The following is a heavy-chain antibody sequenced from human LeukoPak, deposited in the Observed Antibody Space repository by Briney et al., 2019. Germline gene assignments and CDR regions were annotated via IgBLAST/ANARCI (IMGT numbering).Heavy chain of an antibody. CDR2: FWYDGSKK. J-gene: IGHJ4*02. V-gene: IGHV3-33*01. CDR3: TRDAGLCVHDY. D-gene: IGHD2-21*01. CDR1: GFTFSSYG. Sequence: GRSLRLSCAASGFTFSSYGMHWVRQGPGKGREWAAVFWYDGSKKYYADSVKGRFTISRDISKKTLDLQIDSLRVEDTAVYYCTRDAGLCVHDYWGQGALVTVSS.